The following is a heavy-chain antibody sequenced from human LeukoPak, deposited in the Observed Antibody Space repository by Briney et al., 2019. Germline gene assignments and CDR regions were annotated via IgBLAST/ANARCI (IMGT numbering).Heavy chain of an antibody. CDR3: ARLGSGSYYNPPA. V-gene: IGHV4-39*01. D-gene: IGHD3-10*01. Sequence: PSETLSLTCTVSDGSISSSSYYWGWIRQPPGKGLEWIGSIYYSGSTYYNPSLKSRVTISVDTSKNQFSLKLSSVTAADTAVYYCARLGSGSYYNPPAWGQGTLVTVSS. J-gene: IGHJ5*02. CDR1: DGSISSSSYY. CDR2: IYYSGST.